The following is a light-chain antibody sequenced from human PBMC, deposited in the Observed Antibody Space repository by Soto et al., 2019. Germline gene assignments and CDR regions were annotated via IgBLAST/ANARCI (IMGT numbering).Light chain of an antibody. CDR2: ATS. CDR3: QQRSSWPFT. V-gene: IGKV3-11*01. Sequence: EVVLTQSPATLSLSPGEGATLSCRASQSIGDYLAWYQQKPGQAPRLRIYATSNRATGIPARFSGSGSGTDFTLTISSLEPEDFAVYYCQQRSSWPFTFGPGTKVDIK. J-gene: IGKJ3*01. CDR1: QSIGDY.